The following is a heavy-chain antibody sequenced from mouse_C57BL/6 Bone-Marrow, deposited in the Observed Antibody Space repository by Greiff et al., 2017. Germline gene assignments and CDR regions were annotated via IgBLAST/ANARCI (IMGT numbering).Heavy chain of an antibody. V-gene: IGHV14-4*01. CDR2: IDPANGDT. J-gene: IGHJ2*01. CDR1: GFNIKDDY. D-gene: IGHD2-1*01. Sequence: EVKLMESGAELVRPGASVKLSCTASGFNIKDDYMHWVKQRPEQGLEWIGWIDPANGDTEYASKFQGKATITADTSSNTAYLQLSSLTSEDTAVYYCTTDGNYVEYYFDYWGQGTTLTVSS. CDR3: TTDGNYVEYYFDY.